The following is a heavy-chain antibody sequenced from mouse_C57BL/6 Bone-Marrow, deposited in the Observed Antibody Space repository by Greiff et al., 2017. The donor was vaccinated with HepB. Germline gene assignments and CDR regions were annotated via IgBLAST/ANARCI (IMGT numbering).Heavy chain of an antibody. CDR3: ARLYYGSSYRWYFDV. Sequence: EVNLVESGGDLVKPGGSLKLSCAASGFTFSSYGMSWVRQTPDKRLEWVATISSGGSYTYYPDSVKGRFTISRDNAKNTLYLQMSSLKSEDTAMYYCARLYYGSSYRWYFDVWGTGTTVTVSS. D-gene: IGHD1-1*01. CDR2: ISSGGSYT. V-gene: IGHV5-6*01. J-gene: IGHJ1*03. CDR1: GFTFSSYG.